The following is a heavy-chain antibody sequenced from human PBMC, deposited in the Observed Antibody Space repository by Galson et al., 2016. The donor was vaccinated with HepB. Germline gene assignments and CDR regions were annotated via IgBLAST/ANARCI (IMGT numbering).Heavy chain of an antibody. V-gene: IGHV4-38-2*02. D-gene: IGHD5-18*01. CDR3: ARESGYHDR. CDR2: THHSGST. Sequence: TPGKGLEWIGTTHHSGSTYYNPSLESRVTISIDTSKNQFSLKLSSVTAADTALYFCARESGYHDRWGQGILLTVSS. J-gene: IGHJ5*02.